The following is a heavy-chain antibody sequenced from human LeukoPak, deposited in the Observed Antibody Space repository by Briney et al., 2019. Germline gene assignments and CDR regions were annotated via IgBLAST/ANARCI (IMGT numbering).Heavy chain of an antibody. V-gene: IGHV1-69*05. CDR1: GGTFSSYA. CDR3: ARDPHYYDSSGYYSSAFDI. CDR2: IIPIFGTA. Sequence: SVKVSCKASGGTFSSYAISWVRQAPGQGLEWMGRIIPIFGTANYAQKFQGRVTITTDESTSTAYMELSSLRSEDTAVYYCARDPHYYDSSGYYSSAFDIWGQGTMATVSS. J-gene: IGHJ3*02. D-gene: IGHD3-22*01.